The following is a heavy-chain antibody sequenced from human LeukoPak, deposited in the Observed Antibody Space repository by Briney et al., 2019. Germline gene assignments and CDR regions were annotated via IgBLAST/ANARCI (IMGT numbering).Heavy chain of an antibody. J-gene: IGHJ6*02. D-gene: IGHD2-8*01. CDR2: ISGSGGST. V-gene: IGHV3-23*01. CDR1: GFTFSSYA. CDR3: ANNGPYYYYGMDV. Sequence: SGGSLRLSCAASGFTFSSYAMHWVRQAPGKGLEWVSAISGSGGSTYYADSVKGRFTISRDNSKNTLYLQMNSLRAEDTAVYYCANNGPYYYYGMDVWGQGTTVTVSS.